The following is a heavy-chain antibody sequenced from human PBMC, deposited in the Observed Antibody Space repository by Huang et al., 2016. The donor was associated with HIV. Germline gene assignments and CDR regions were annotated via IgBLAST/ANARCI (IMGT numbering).Heavy chain of an antibody. CDR1: GYKFTSYW. CDR3: ARQRAYGSTYADY. D-gene: IGHD4-4*01. CDR2: IYPGDSDT. Sequence: EVQLVQSGAEVKKLGESLKISCKGSGYKFTSYWIGWVRQTPGKGLEWMGIIYPGDSDTRYRPSFHGQVTISADKSISTAYLQWSSLKASDTAMYYCARQRAYGSTYADYWGQGTLVTVSS. V-gene: IGHV5-51*01. J-gene: IGHJ4*02.